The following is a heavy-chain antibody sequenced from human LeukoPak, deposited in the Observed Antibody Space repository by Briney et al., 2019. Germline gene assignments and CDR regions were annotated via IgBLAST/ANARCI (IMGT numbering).Heavy chain of an antibody. CDR1: GGSISSYY. J-gene: IGHJ4*02. D-gene: IGHD3-9*01. CDR2: IYYSGST. CDR3: ARVIGDFDWLHSYYFDY. Sequence: SETLCLTCTVSGGSISSYYWSWIRQPPGKGLEWIGCIYYSGSTNCNPSLKSRVTISVDTSKNQFSLKLSSVTAADTAVYYCARVIGDFDWLHSYYFDYWGQGTLVTVSS. V-gene: IGHV4-59*01.